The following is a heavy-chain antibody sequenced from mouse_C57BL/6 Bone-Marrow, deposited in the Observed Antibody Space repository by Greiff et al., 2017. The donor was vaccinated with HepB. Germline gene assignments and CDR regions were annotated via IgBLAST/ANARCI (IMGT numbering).Heavy chain of an antibody. D-gene: IGHD2-3*01. CDR3: ARDGDGDGVYYAMDY. CDR1: GYTFTSYW. V-gene: IGHV1-55*01. CDR2: IYPGSGSA. J-gene: IGHJ4*01. Sequence: VQLQQPGAELVKPGASVKMSCKASGYTFTSYWITWVKQRPGQGLEWIGDIYPGSGSANYNEKFKSKATLTVDTSSNTAYMQLSSLTSEDSAVYYCARDGDGDGVYYAMDYWGEGTSVTVSS.